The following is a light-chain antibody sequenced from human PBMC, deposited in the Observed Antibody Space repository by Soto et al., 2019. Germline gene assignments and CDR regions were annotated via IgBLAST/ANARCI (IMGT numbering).Light chain of an antibody. CDR1: QTINNS. CDR2: CAS. CDR3: QQCHSSPRT. V-gene: IGKV1-39*01. J-gene: IGKJ1*01. Sequence: DIQMTQSPSSLFASVGDRVTVTCRASQTINNSLNWYHQKPGKATKLLIYCASSLQSGVPSRFSRGGSGTTVTPTFNSVQPEDFGIYNCQQCHSSPRTFGQGTTV.